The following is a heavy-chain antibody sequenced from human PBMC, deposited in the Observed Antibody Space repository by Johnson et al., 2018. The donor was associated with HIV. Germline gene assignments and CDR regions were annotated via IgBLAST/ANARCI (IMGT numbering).Heavy chain of an antibody. CDR1: GFTFSSYG. CDR2: IRYDGSNK. V-gene: IGHV3-30*02. Sequence: VQLVESGGGVVQPGGSLRLSCAASGFTFSSYGMHWVRQAPGKGLEWVAFIRYDGSNKYYADSVKGRFTISRDNSKNKLYLQMNSLRAEDTAVYYCARHGTTVVTRGAFEIWGQGTMVTVSS. J-gene: IGHJ3*02. CDR3: ARHGTTVVTRGAFEI. D-gene: IGHD4-23*01.